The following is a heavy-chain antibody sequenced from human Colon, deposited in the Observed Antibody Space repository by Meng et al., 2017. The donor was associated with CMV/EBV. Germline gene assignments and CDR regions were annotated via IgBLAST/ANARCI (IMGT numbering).Heavy chain of an antibody. CDR2: IYFNGTT. CDR1: GGSISSSGYY. J-gene: IGHJ4*02. CDR3: ASRRSTAITPRAIH. V-gene: IGHV4-39*07. Sequence: GSLRLSCTVSGGSISSSGYYWVWNRQPPGKGLEWIGNIYFNGTTYYSPSLKSGITISVDTTKSHYSLKVTSVTAADTAVYYCASRRSTAITPRAIHWGQGTLVTVSS. D-gene: IGHD2-21*02.